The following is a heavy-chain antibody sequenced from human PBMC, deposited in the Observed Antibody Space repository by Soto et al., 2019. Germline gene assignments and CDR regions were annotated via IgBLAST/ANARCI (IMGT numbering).Heavy chain of an antibody. CDR2: ISAYNGDT. D-gene: IGHD6-6*01. CDR1: GYTFSNYG. V-gene: IGHV1-18*01. CDR3: ARVLQLVGYFYYNMDV. J-gene: IGHJ6*03. Sequence: QVPLLQSGAEVKKPGASVKVSCKASGYTFSNYGITWVRQAPGQGLEWMGWISAYNGDTHYTQRLQGRVTMTTDTSTGIAYMGLRCRGSDETAVYYFARVLQLVGYFYYNMDVWGKGTTVTVSS.